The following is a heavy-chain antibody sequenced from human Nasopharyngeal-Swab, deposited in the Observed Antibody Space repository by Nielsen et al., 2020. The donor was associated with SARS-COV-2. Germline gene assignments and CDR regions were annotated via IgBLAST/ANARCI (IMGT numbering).Heavy chain of an antibody. J-gene: IGHJ3*02. CDR1: GYTFTSYA. D-gene: IGHD3-22*01. CDR3: ARDYYYDSSGYQAHDAFDI. CDR2: INTNTGNP. Sequence: ASAKVSCKASGYTFTSYAMNWVRQAPGQGLEWMGWINTNTGNPTYAQGFTGRFVFSLDTSVSTAYLQISSLKAEDTAVYYCARDYYYDSSGYQAHDAFDIWGQGTMVTVSS. V-gene: IGHV7-4-1*02.